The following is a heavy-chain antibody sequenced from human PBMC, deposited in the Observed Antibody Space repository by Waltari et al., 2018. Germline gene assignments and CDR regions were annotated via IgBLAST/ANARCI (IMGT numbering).Heavy chain of an antibody. CDR1: GYSINSDSY. D-gene: IGHD1-1*01. Sequence: QVQLQESGPGLVKSSETLSLTCTVSGYSINSDSYGGWIRQPPGKGLEWIGSIYHSGNTYYNLSLKSRVTLSLDTSKNQFSLSLSSVTAADTAVYYCVRGTYNQPSNWGQGTLVTVSS. V-gene: IGHV4-38-2*02. J-gene: IGHJ4*02. CDR2: IYHSGNT. CDR3: VRGTYNQPSN.